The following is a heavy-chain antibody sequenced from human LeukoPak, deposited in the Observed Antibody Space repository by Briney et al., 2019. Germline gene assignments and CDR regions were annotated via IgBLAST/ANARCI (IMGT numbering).Heavy chain of an antibody. CDR1: GFTLSRYG. Sequence: AARSLRLSCAASGFTLSRYGMHWVRQAPGKGLEWVAVIWNDGRNKYYADSVKGRFTISRDNSKNTVYLQMNSLRAEDTAVYHCARYYGGDFRNFDYWGQGTLVTVSS. D-gene: IGHD4-23*01. CDR2: IWNDGRNK. V-gene: IGHV3-33*01. CDR3: ARYYGGDFRNFDY. J-gene: IGHJ4*02.